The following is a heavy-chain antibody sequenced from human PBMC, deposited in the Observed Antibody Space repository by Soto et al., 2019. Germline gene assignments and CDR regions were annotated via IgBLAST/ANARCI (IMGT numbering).Heavy chain of an antibody. V-gene: IGHV3-30*18. Sequence: GGSLRLSCAASGFTFSSYGMHWVRQAPGKGLEWVAVISYDGSNKYYADSVKGRFTISRDNSKNTLYLQMNSLRAEDTAVYYCAKALEYQLPDLYYYYMDVWGKGTTVTVSS. CDR1: GFTFSSYG. J-gene: IGHJ6*03. CDR3: AKALEYQLPDLYYYYMDV. D-gene: IGHD2-2*01. CDR2: ISYDGSNK.